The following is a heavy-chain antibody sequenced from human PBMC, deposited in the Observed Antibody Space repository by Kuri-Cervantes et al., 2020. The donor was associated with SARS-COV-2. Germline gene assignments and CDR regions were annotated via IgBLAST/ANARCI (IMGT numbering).Heavy chain of an antibody. V-gene: IGHV2-70*04. J-gene: IGHJ4*02. CDR3: SRSSRYSYGYFDY. CDR1: GFSLSTPGLR. D-gene: IGHD5-18*01. Sequence: SGPTLVNPTQTLTLICSFSGFSLSTPGLRVSWIRQPPGKALEWLARNDWEEDKFYSTTLKTRLTISKDTSKNQVVLTMTNMDPVDTATYYCSRSSRYSYGYFDYWGQGTLVTVSS. CDR2: NDWEEDK.